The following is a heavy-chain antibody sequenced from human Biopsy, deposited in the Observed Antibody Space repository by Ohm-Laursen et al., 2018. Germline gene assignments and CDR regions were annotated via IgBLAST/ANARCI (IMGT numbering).Heavy chain of an antibody. CDR2: NIPILGTG. D-gene: IGHD3-9*01. V-gene: IGHV1-69*06. J-gene: IGHJ1*01. CDR1: GGTFINYG. CDR3: ATKLTGYFHH. Sequence: SVKLSCKAPGGTFINYGVNWVRQAPGQGLEWLGGNIPILGTGNYAQKFQDRVTVAADTSTSTATMELRSLRSDDTAVYYCATKLTGYFHHWGQGTLVIVSS.